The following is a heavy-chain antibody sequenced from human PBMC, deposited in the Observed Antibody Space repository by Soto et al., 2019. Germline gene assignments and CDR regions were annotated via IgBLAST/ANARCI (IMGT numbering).Heavy chain of an antibody. D-gene: IGHD6-6*01. J-gene: IGHJ6*02. CDR3: TTRTESSYYYGMDV. Sequence: EVQLVESGGGLVKPGGSLRLSCAASGFTFSNAWMSWVRQAPGKGLEWVGRIKSKTDGGTTDYAAPVKGRFTISRDDSKNTLYLQMNSLKPEDTAVYYCTTRTESSYYYGMDVWGQGTTVTVSS. CDR1: GFTFSNAW. CDR2: IKSKTDGGTT. V-gene: IGHV3-15*01.